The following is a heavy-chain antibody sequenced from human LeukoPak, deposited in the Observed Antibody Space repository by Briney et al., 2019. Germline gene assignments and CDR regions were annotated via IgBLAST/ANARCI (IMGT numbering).Heavy chain of an antibody. CDR3: ARDRTVTTPEA. Sequence: SEALSLTCTVSGGSISPYYWSWLRQPPGKGLVWIGYIYNTGSTNYNPSLKSRVTISVDTSKNQLSLKLSSVTAADTAVYYCARDRTVTTPEAWGQGTLVTVSS. CDR1: GGSISPYY. CDR2: IYNTGST. D-gene: IGHD4-17*01. J-gene: IGHJ4*02. V-gene: IGHV4-59*01.